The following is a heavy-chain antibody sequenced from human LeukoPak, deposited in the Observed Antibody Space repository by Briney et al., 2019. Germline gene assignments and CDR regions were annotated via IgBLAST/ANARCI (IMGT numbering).Heavy chain of an antibody. CDR1: GFTFSSYG. V-gene: IGHV3-33*06. Sequence: PGRSLRLSCAASGFTFSSYGMHWVRQAPGKGLEWVAVIWYDGSNKYYADSVKGRFTISRDNSKNTLYLQMNSLRAEDTAVYYCAKSGSYGYNYFDYWGQGTLVTVSS. J-gene: IGHJ4*02. CDR3: AKSGSYGYNYFDY. D-gene: IGHD5-18*01. CDR2: IWYDGSNK.